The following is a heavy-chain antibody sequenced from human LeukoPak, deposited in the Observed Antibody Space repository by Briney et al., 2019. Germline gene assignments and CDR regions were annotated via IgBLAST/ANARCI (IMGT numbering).Heavy chain of an antibody. CDR3: ARLPYRPITAMVSNY. J-gene: IGHJ4*02. Sequence: GESLKISCKGSGYSFTSYWIGWVRQMPGKGLEWMGIIYPGDSDTRYSPSFQGQVTISADKSISTAYLQWSSLKASDTAMYYCARLPYRPITAMVSNYWGQGTLVTVSS. V-gene: IGHV5-51*01. CDR1: GYSFTSYW. CDR2: IYPGDSDT. D-gene: IGHD5-18*01.